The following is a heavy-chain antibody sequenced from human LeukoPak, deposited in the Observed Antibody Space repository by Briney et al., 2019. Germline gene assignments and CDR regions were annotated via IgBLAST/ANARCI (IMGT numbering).Heavy chain of an antibody. V-gene: IGHV3-23*01. Sequence: PGGSLRLSCAASGFTFSNFAMSWVRQAPGKGLEWVSGISASGNSPYYADSVKGRFIIPRDNSKNTVFLQINSLRAEDTAVYYCARGIAALWFDPWGQGTLVTVSS. CDR3: ARGIAALWFDP. J-gene: IGHJ5*02. D-gene: IGHD6-13*01. CDR2: ISASGNSP. CDR1: GFTFSNFA.